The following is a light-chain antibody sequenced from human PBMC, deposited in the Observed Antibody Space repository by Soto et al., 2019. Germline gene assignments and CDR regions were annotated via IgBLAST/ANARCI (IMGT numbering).Light chain of an antibody. V-gene: IGKV3-20*01. Sequence: EIVLTQSPGTLSLSPGERATLSCRASQSVSNNYLAWYQQKPGQAPRLLIYGASNRATGIPDRFSGSGSGTDFTLTISRLEPEDFAVYYCQQYYNWITFGQGTRLEIK. CDR3: QQYYNWIT. J-gene: IGKJ5*01. CDR1: QSVSNNY. CDR2: GAS.